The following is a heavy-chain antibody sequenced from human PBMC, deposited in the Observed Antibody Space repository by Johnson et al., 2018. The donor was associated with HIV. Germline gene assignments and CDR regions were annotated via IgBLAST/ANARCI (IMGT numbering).Heavy chain of an antibody. CDR1: GFTFSSYA. D-gene: IGHD3-3*01. CDR3: AGDRGRTSPLGVVIRDAVDI. J-gene: IGHJ3*02. V-gene: IGHV3-30*04. Sequence: QVQLVESGGGLIQPGGSLRLSCAASGFTFSSYAMHWVRQAPGKGLEWVAVISYDGSNKYYADSVKGRFTISRDNSKNTLYLQMNSLRAEDTALYYCAGDRGRTSPLGVVIRDAVDIWGQGTMVTVSS. CDR2: ISYDGSNK.